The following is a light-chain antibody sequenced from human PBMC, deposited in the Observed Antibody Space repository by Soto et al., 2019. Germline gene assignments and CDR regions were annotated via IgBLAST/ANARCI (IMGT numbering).Light chain of an antibody. V-gene: IGKV3-15*01. CDR3: QQYNNWPET. Sequence: EIVMTQSPATLSVSPGERATLSCRASQSVSSNLAWYQQKPGQAPRLLIYGASTSAPGIPARFSGSGSGTEFTLTISSLQSEDFAVYYCQQYNNWPETFGQGTKVELK. CDR1: QSVSSN. CDR2: GAS. J-gene: IGKJ1*01.